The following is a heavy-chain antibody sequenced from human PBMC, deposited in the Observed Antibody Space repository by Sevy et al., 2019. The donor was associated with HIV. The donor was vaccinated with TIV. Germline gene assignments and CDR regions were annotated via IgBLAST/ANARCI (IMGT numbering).Heavy chain of an antibody. CDR2: LSFGCGEI. V-gene: IGHV3-23*01. CDR3: AREGCTKPHDY. Sequence: GGYLRLSCAASGFTFNKYSMSWVRQPPGKGLEWVATLSFGCGEINYADSVKGRFTISRDNSKNSFYLQMNNLRAEDTALYYCAREGCTKPHDYWGQGTLVTVS. D-gene: IGHD2-8*01. CDR1: GFTFNKYS. J-gene: IGHJ4*02.